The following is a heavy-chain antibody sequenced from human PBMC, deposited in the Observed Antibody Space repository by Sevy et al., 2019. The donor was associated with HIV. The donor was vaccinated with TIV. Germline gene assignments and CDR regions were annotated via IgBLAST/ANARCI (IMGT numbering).Heavy chain of an antibody. V-gene: IGHV3-23*01. CDR1: GFTFSNYA. CDR3: AKVVVPADIDPFYYYAYGMDV. D-gene: IGHD2-2*01. CDR2: ISGSGNST. J-gene: IGHJ6*02. Sequence: GGSLRLSCAASGFTFSNYAINWVRQAPGKGLEWVSRISGSGNSTFYADSVKGRFTISRDNCKNTVHLQMNSLRVEDTAVYYCAKVVVPADIDPFYYYAYGMDVLGQGTTVTVSS.